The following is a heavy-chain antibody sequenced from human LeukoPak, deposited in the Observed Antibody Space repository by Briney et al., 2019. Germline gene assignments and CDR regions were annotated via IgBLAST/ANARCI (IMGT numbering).Heavy chain of an antibody. CDR3: ARGEYYDSSGYRLDY. CDR1: GGSFSGYY. J-gene: IGHJ4*02. V-gene: IGHV4-34*01. Sequence: SETLSLTCAVYGGSFSGYYWSWIRQPPGKGLEWIGEINHSRSTNYNPSLKSRVTISVDTSKNQFSLKLSSVTAADTAVYYCARGEYYDSSGYRLDYWGQGTLVTVSS. D-gene: IGHD3-22*01. CDR2: INHSRST.